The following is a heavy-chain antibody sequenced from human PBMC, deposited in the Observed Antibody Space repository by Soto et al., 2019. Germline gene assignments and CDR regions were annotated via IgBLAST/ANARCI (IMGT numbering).Heavy chain of an antibody. V-gene: IGHV4-30-4*01. CDR1: GGSISSGDYY. Sequence: QVQLQESGPGLVKPSQTLSLTCTVSGGSISSGDYYWSWIRQPPGTGQEWIGYIYYSGSTYYNPSLKSRVTISVDTSKNQFSLKLSSVTAADTAAYYCAVTRYEGEVDSWFDPWGQGTLVTVSS. D-gene: IGHD3-16*01. J-gene: IGHJ5*02. CDR3: AVTRYEGEVDSWFDP. CDR2: IYYSGST.